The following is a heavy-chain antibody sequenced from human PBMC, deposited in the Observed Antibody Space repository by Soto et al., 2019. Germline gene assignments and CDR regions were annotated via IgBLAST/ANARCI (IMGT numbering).Heavy chain of an antibody. V-gene: IGHV4-59*01. D-gene: IGHD3-10*01. CDR1: GGSISSYY. J-gene: IGHJ6*02. CDR2: SYYSGST. Sequence: QVQLQESGPGLVKPSETLSLTCTVSGGSISSYYWSWIRQPPGKGLEWIGYSYYSGSTNYNPSLKRRVTISVDTSKSQFSLKRSSVTAADTAVYYRARSEVLLWFGELPSGGMDVWGQGTTVTVSS. CDR3: ARSEVLLWFGELPSGGMDV.